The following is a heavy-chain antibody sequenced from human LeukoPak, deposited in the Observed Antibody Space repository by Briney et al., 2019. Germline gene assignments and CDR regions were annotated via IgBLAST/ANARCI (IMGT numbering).Heavy chain of an antibody. D-gene: IGHD3-9*01. V-gene: IGHV3-66*01. CDR2: IYSGGST. CDR3: ARDPQLRYFDWLPYPPGFDY. CDR1: GFTVSSNY. Sequence: GGSLRLSCAASGFTVSSNYMSWVRQAPGKGLEWVSVIYSGGSTYYADSVKGRFTISRDNSKNTLYLQMNSLRAEDTAVYYCARDPQLRYFDWLPYPPGFDYWGQGTLVTVSS. J-gene: IGHJ4*02.